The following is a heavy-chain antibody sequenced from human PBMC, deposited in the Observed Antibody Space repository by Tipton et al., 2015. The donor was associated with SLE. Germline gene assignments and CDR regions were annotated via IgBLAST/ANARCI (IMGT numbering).Heavy chain of an antibody. CDR3: ARLYSSSWYDVDY. J-gene: IGHJ4*02. CDR2: IYYSGSN. Sequence: LRLSCAASGFTFSSYGMHWVRQHPGKGLEWIGYIYYSGSNYYNPSLKSRVTISVDTSKHQFSLKLSSVTAADTAVYYCARLYSSSWYDVDYWGQGTLVTVSS. CDR1: GFTFSSYG. D-gene: IGHD6-13*01. V-gene: IGHV4-59*12.